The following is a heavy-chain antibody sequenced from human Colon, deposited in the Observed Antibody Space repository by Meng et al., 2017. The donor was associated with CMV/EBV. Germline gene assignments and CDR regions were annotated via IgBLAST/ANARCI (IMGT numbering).Heavy chain of an antibody. J-gene: IGHJ4*02. Sequence: SVKVSCKTSGYTFDSYGFTWVRQAPGQGLEWMGWISAYNGNTNYAQKFQGRVTMTRDTSISTAYMELSRLRSDDTAVYYCAREESSGWYVVDYWGQGTLVTVSS. V-gene: IGHV1-18*01. CDR3: AREESSGWYVVDY. D-gene: IGHD6-19*01. CDR2: ISAYNGNT. CDR1: GYTFDSYG.